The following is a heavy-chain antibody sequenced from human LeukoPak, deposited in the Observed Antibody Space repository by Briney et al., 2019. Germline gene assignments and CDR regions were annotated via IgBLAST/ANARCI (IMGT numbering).Heavy chain of an antibody. Sequence: PSETLSLTCTVSGGSISSYYWSWIRQPPGKGLEWIGYISYSGSTNYNPSLKSRVTISVDTSKNQFSLELSSVTAADTAVYYCARYVWGSYPTFEDYWGQGALVTVSS. CDR2: ISYSGST. V-gene: IGHV4-59*01. CDR1: GGSISSYY. CDR3: ARYVWGSYPTFEDY. D-gene: IGHD3-16*02. J-gene: IGHJ4*02.